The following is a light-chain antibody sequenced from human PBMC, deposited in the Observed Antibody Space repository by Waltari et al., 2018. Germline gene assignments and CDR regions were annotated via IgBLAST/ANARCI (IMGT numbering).Light chain of an antibody. V-gene: IGKV3-15*01. Sequence: EIVMTQSPASLSLSPGERASLSCRASQSVSTNLAWYQQIPGQAPRLLIYGASTRATGIPARFSGSGSGSEFALTISSRQSEDFGVYYCQQYNDWPPWTFGQGTKVEIK. J-gene: IGKJ1*01. CDR3: QQYNDWPPWT. CDR2: GAS. CDR1: QSVSTN.